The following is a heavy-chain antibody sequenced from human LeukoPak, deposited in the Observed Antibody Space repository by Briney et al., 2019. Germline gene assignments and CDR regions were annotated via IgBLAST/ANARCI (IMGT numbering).Heavy chain of an antibody. CDR2: KYYSGSA. D-gene: IGHD5-18*01. Sequence: PSETLSLTCDVSGVSINTCCYYWTWIRQPPGKGLEWIGYKYYSGSARYNSSLRSRLTVSLDSSKNQFSLRLTSVTAADTAVYYCARGRSYGFDFDSWGPGTLVIVSS. J-gene: IGHJ4*02. V-gene: IGHV4-61*01. CDR3: ARGRSYGFDFDS. CDR1: GVSINTCCYY.